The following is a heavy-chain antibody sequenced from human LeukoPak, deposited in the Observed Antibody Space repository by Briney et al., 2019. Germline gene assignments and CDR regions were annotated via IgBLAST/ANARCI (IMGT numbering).Heavy chain of an antibody. V-gene: IGHV4-34*01. CDR2: INHSGST. D-gene: IGHD6-25*01. J-gene: IGHJ6*02. Sequence: PSETLSLTCAVYGGSFSGYYWSWIRQPPGKGLEWIGEINHSGSTNYNPSLKSRVTISVDTSKNQFSLKLSSVTAADTAVYYCARSIAATRPYGMDVWGQGTTVTVSS. CDR3: ARSIAATRPYGMDV. CDR1: GGSFSGYY.